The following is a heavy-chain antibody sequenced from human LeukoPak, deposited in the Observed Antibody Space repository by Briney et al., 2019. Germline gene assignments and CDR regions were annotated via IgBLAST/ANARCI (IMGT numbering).Heavy chain of an antibody. J-gene: IGHJ4*02. CDR2: IHNSGTT. V-gene: IGHV4-39*07. D-gene: IGHD3-22*01. CDR3: ARTYSSGQGAYY. Sequence: SETLSLTCTVSGDSISSSGCYWGWLRQPPGMGLEWIGSIHNSGTTYFNPSLKSRVTISVDASKNQFSLKLSSVAAADTAIYYCARTYSSGQGAYYWGQGSLVTVSS. CDR1: GDSISSSGCY.